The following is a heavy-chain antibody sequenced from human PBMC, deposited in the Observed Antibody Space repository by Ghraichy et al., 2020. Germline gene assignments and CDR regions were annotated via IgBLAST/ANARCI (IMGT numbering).Heavy chain of an antibody. CDR2: IYSGGST. V-gene: IGHV3-53*01. Sequence: GESLNISCAASGFTVSSNYMSWVRQAPGKGLEWVSVIYSGGSTYYADSVKGRFTISRDNSKNTLYLQMNSLRAEDTAVYYCAREDHGSGSYYYFDYWGQGTLVTVSS. D-gene: IGHD3-10*01. CDR1: GFTVSSNY. J-gene: IGHJ4*02. CDR3: AREDHGSGSYYYFDY.